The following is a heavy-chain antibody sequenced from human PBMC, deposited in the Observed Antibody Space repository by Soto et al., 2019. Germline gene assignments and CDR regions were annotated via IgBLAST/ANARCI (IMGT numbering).Heavy chain of an antibody. CDR2: INSDGSST. J-gene: IGHJ6*03. V-gene: IGHV3-74*01. D-gene: IGHD2-15*01. CDR3: ARQWADCSGGSCYHYYYYMDV. Sequence: GGSLRLSCAASGFTFSSYWMHWVRQAPGKGLVWVSRINSDGSSTSYADSVKGRFTISRDNAKNTLYLQMNSLRAEDTAVYYCARQWADCSGGSCYHYYYYMDVWGKGTTVTVSS. CDR1: GFTFSSYW.